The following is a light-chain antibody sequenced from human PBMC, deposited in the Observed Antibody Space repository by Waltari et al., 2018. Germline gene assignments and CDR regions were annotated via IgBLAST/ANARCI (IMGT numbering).Light chain of an antibody. CDR2: SHN. J-gene: IGLJ3*02. Sequence: QSVLTQPPSASETPGQRVTISCSGSTPNIGSDTVNWYQQVPGMAPKLLINSHNQRPSGVPDRFSGSKSGTSASLAISGLQSEDEADYYCAAWDDSLNAWVFGGGTKLTVL. CDR1: TPNIGSDT. V-gene: IGLV1-44*01. CDR3: AAWDDSLNAWV.